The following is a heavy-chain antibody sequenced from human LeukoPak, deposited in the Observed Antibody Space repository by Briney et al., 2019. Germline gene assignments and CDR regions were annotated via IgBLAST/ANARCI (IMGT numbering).Heavy chain of an antibody. CDR2: IYYSGST. D-gene: IGHD1-26*01. Sequence: PSETLSLTCTVSGGSSSDYLWSWIRQPPGKGLEWIGCIYYSGSTNYNPSLKSRVAISLDTSKTHFSLSLTSVTAADTAVYYCARRSVGAPVRFVWGKGTTVTVSS. V-gene: IGHV4-59*08. CDR1: GGSSSDYL. CDR3: ARRSVGAPVRFV. J-gene: IGHJ6*04.